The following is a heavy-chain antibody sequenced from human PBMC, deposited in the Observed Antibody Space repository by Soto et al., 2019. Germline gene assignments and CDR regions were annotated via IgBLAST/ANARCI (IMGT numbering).Heavy chain of an antibody. CDR3: ARESEDLTSNFDY. CDR1: GVTFSRYS. J-gene: IGHJ4*02. CDR2: ISSTTNYI. Sequence: EVQLVESGGGLVRPGGSLRLSCAASGVTFSRYSMNWVRQAPGKWLEWVSSISSTTNYIYYADSMKGRFTVSRDTAKNSVYLDMNSLSAEDTAVYYCARESEDLTSNFDYWGQGTLVTVSS. V-gene: IGHV3-21*01.